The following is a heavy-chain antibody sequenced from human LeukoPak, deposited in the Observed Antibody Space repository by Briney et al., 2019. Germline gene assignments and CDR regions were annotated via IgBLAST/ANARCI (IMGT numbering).Heavy chain of an antibody. V-gene: IGHV1-46*01. J-gene: IGHJ4*02. Sequence: AXGQGLEWXGXXNPXGGSTSYAQKFQGRVTMTRDTSTSTVYMELSSLRSEDTAVYYCARLNPGYSGYENLSGHFDYWGQGTLVTVSS. D-gene: IGHD5-12*01. CDR3: ARLNPGYSGYENLSGHFDY. CDR2: XNPXGGST.